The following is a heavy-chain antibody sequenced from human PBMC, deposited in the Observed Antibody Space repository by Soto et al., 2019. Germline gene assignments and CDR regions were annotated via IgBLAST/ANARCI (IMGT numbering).Heavy chain of an antibody. CDR2: IYYSGST. V-gene: IGHV4-59*01. CDR1: GGSISSYY. Sequence: QVQLQESGPGLVKPSETLSLTCTVSGGSISSYYWSWIRQPPGKGLEWIGYIYYSGSTNYNPTLKSGVTLSVDTSKNQFSLKLSSVPSADTAVYYCARLVDGATNRYYYYGMDVWGQGTTVNDSS. D-gene: IGHD6-19*01. J-gene: IGHJ6*02. CDR3: ARLVDGATNRYYYYGMDV.